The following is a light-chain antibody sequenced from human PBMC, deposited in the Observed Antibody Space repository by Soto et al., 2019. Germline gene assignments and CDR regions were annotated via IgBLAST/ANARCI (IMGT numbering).Light chain of an antibody. V-gene: IGKV1-39*01. CDR2: AAS. CDR3: QQSYSTPPT. J-gene: IGKJ1*01. Sequence: DIQMTQSPSSLSAAVGDSVTITCRASQTISRWLAWYQQKPGKAPNLLIYAASSLQSGVPSRFSGSGSGTDFTLTISSLHPEDSATYYCQQSYSTPPTFGQGTKVDNK. CDR1: QTISRW.